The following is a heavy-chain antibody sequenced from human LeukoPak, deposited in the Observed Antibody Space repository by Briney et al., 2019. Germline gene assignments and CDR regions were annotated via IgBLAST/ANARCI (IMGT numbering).Heavy chain of an antibody. CDR1: GFTFSSYA. CDR3: ARSALGFFDY. J-gene: IGHJ4*02. D-gene: IGHD3-10*01. Sequence: GGSLRLSCAASGFTFSSYAMSWVRQAPGKGLEWVSAISGSGGSTYYADPVKGRFTISRDNSKNTLFLQMNSLRAEDTAVYYCARSALGFFDYWGQGTLVTVSS. CDR2: ISGSGGST. V-gene: IGHV3-23*01.